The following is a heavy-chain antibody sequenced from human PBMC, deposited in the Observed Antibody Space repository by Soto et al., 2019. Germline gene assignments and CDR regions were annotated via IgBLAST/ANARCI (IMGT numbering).Heavy chain of an antibody. CDR2: ISSKGGST. Sequence: GGSLRLPYSASGFTFSNYAMHRVLQTPGKGLEYVSAISSKGGSTYYADSVKGRFTISRDNSKNPLYLQMSRLRATDTAVYYWVTDQGYDFWIGSLAYWVQGTLVTVSP. V-gene: IGHV3-64D*08. CDR3: VTDQGYDFWIGSLAY. J-gene: IGHJ4*02. D-gene: IGHD3-3*01. CDR1: GFTFSNYA.